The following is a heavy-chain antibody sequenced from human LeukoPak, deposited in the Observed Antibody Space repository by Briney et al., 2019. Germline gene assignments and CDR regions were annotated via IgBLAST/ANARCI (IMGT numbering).Heavy chain of an antibody. Sequence: GGSLRLSCAASGFAFTSYAMTWVRQAPGKGLGWVSAISGGAGGAYFADSVRGRFSITRDNSKMTLSLLMDNLRVEDTAIYCAKIKYNANWAVDFWGQGTLVTVSS. D-gene: IGHD1-1*01. J-gene: IGHJ4*02. V-gene: IGHV3-23*01. CDR2: ISGGAGGA. CDR3: AKIKYNANWAVDF. CDR1: GFAFTSYA.